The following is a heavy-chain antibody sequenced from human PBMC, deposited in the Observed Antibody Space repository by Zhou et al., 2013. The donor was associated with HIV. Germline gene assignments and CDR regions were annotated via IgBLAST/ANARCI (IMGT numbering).Heavy chain of an antibody. CDR1: GYTFTDYY. V-gene: IGHV1-2*02. D-gene: IGHD3-16*01. Sequence: QVQLVQSATEVKKPGASVTVSCQASGYTFTDYYIHWMRQAPGQGLEWMGRIKSNGGDTKYAQKFQDRITISTDTSAKTAYLQLRSLKSDDTAIYYCARVVHYYDGWGLDSWGQGTLVTVSS. CDR2: IKSNGGDT. CDR3: ARVVHYYDGWGLDS. J-gene: IGHJ4*02.